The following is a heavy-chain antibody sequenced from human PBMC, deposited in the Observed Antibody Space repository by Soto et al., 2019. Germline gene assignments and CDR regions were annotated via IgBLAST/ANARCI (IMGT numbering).Heavy chain of an antibody. CDR3: ARVAAVATGYCSGGSCYSVWFDP. D-gene: IGHD2-15*01. CDR2: IYYSGST. V-gene: IGHV4-59*01. CDR1: GGSISSYY. Sequence: PSETLSLTCTVSGGSISSYYWSWIRQPPGKGLEWIGYIYYSGSTNYNPSLKSRVTISVDTSKNQFSLKLSSVTAADTAVYYCARVAAVATGYCSGGSCYSVWFDPWGQGTLVTVSS. J-gene: IGHJ5*02.